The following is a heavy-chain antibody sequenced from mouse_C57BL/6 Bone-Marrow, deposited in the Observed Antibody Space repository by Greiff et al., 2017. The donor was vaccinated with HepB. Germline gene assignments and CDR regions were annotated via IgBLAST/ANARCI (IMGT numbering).Heavy chain of an antibody. D-gene: IGHD2-4*01. Sequence: QVQLQQPGAELVKPGASVKLSCKASGYTFTSYWMQWVKQRPGQGLEWIGEIVPSDSYTNYNQKFKGKATLTVDTSSSTAYMQLSSLTSEDSAVYYCARDDYDVAWFAYWGQGTLVTVSA. CDR1: GYTFTSYW. CDR2: IVPSDSYT. CDR3: ARDDYDVAWFAY. J-gene: IGHJ3*01. V-gene: IGHV1-50*01.